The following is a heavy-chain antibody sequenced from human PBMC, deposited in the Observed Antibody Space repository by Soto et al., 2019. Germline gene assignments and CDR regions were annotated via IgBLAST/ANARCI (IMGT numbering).Heavy chain of an antibody. CDR1: GFNFGNYA. V-gene: IGHV3-49*04. CDR3: TRYYYASSGYYVY. J-gene: IGHJ4*02. D-gene: IGHD3-22*01. Sequence: GGSMRLSCTGSGFNFGNYAMSWVRQAPGKGPEWVGFIRSETYGGTPDYAASLRGRFTISRDDSKSIAYLEINSLQTDDTAVYYCTRYYYASSGYYVYWGQGTLVTVSS. CDR2: IRSETYGGTP.